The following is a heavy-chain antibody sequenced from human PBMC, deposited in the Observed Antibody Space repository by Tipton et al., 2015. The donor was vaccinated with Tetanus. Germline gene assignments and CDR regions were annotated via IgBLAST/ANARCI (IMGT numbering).Heavy chain of an antibody. CDR3: ARALLPMITTFDY. V-gene: IGHV3-11*01. CDR2: ISSSGSII. J-gene: IGHJ4*02. Sequence: SLRLSCAASGFTFSDYYMTWIRQAPGKGLEWVSYISSSGSIIYYADSVKGRFTISRDNAKSSLYLQMNSLRAEDTAVYYCARALLPMITTFDYWGQGTLVTVSS. CDR1: GFTFSDYY. D-gene: IGHD3-16*01.